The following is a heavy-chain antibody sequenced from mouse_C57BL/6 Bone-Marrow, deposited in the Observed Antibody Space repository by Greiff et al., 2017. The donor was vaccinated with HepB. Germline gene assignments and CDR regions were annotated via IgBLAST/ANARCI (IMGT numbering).Heavy chain of an antibody. D-gene: IGHD2-1*01. CDR3: ARQGYYGNPYYAMDY. V-gene: IGHV5-12*01. Sequence: DVMLVESGGGLVQPGGSLKLSCAASGFTFSDYYMYWVRQTPEKRLEWVAYISNGGGSTYYPDTVKGRFTISRDNAKNTLYLQMSRLKSEDTAMYYCARQGYYGNPYYAMDYWGQGTSVTVSS. J-gene: IGHJ4*01. CDR1: GFTFSDYY. CDR2: ISNGGGST.